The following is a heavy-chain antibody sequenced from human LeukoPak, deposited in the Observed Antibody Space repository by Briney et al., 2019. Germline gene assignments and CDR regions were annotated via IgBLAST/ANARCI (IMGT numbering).Heavy chain of an antibody. V-gene: IGHV3-9*01. J-gene: IGHJ5*02. CDR2: ISWNSGSI. CDR3: AKGGHFSWFDP. CDR1: GFTFDDYA. D-gene: IGHD1-26*01. Sequence: GGSLRLSCAASGFTFDDYAMHWVRQAPGKGLEWVSGISWNSGSIGYADSVKGRFTISRDNSKDTLYLQMNTLRADDTAVYYCAKGGHFSWFDPWGQGTLVTVSS.